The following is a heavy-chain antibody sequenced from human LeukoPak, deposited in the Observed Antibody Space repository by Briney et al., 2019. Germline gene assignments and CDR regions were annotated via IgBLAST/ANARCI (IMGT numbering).Heavy chain of an antibody. Sequence: PGRSLRLSCAASGFTFSSYAMSWVRQAPGKGLEWVSAISGSGGSTYYADSVKGRFTISRDNSKNTLYLQMNSLRAEDTAVYYCAKGGYDILTGYYNGGRHYFDYWGQEPWSPSPQ. J-gene: IGHJ4*01. CDR2: ISGSGGST. CDR1: GFTFSSYA. CDR3: AKGGYDILTGYYNGGRHYFDY. D-gene: IGHD3-9*01. V-gene: IGHV3-23*01.